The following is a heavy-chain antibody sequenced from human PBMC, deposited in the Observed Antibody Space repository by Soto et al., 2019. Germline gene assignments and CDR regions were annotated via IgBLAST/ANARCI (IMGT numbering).Heavy chain of an antibody. D-gene: IGHD3-3*01. CDR2: IINIFGTA. J-gene: IGHJ6*02. Sequence: QVQLVQSGAEVKKPGSSVKVSCKASGGTFSNHVISWVRQAPGQGLEWMGGIINIFGTANYAQKFQARVTITADESTSTAYMELSSLRSEDTGVYYWARGPYQCWSGYYRPDFHSGMDVWGQGTTVTVSS. V-gene: IGHV1-69*12. CDR1: GGTFSNHV. CDR3: ARGPYQCWSGYYRPDFHSGMDV.